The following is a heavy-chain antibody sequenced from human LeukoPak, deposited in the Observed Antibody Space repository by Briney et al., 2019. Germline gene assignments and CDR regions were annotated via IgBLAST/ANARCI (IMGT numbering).Heavy chain of an antibody. J-gene: IGHJ4*02. CDR1: GFTFDDYG. Sequence: GGSLRLSCAASGFTFDDYGMSWVRQAPGKGLEWVSGINWNGGSTGYADSVKGRFTISRDNSKNTLYLQMNSLRVEDTAVYYCAKITDGELRRFDYWGQGTRVTVSS. D-gene: IGHD1-26*01. CDR3: AKITDGELRRFDY. V-gene: IGHV3-20*04. CDR2: INWNGGST.